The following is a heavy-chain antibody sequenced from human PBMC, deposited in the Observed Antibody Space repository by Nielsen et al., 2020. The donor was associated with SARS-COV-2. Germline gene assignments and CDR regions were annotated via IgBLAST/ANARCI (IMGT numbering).Heavy chain of an antibody. J-gene: IGHJ6*02. Sequence: SETLSLTCTVSGGSISSSSYYWGWIRQPPGKGLEWIGSIYYSGSTYYNPSLKSRVTISVDTSKNQFSLKLSSVTAADTAVYYCARPQPGIAAAGTPRYYYGMDVWGQGTTVTVSS. V-gene: IGHV4-39*01. CDR1: GGSISSSSYY. CDR3: ARPQPGIAAAGTPRYYYGMDV. D-gene: IGHD6-13*01. CDR2: IYYSGST.